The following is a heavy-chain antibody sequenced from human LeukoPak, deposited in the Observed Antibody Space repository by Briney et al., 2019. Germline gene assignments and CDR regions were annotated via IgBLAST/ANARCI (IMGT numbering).Heavy chain of an antibody. CDR1: GFTFSSYA. CDR3: AKVPRGAFDI. Sequence: GGSLRLSCAASGFTFSSYAVSWVRQAPGKGLEWVSAISGSGGSAYYADSVKGRFTISRDNSKNTLYLQMNSLRAEDTAVYYCAKVPRGAFDIWGQGTMVTVSS. CDR2: ISGSGGSA. V-gene: IGHV3-23*01. J-gene: IGHJ3*02.